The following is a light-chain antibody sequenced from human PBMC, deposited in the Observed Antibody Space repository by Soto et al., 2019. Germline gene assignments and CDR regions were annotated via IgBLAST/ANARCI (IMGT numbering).Light chain of an antibody. J-gene: IGKJ1*01. CDR1: QSVRSN. CDR2: GAS. Sequence: EIAMTQSPATLSVSPGERATLSCRASQSVRSNLAWYQQKPGQAPRLLIFGASTRATGIPARFSGSGSGTEFTLTISSLQSEDFAVYYCQQLTDWPPQWTFGQGTKVDIK. CDR3: QQLTDWPPQWT. V-gene: IGKV3-15*01.